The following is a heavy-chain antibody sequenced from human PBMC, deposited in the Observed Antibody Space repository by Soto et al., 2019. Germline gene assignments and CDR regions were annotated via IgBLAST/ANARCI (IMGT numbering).Heavy chain of an antibody. CDR3: ARGAAAAVYFFDY. J-gene: IGHJ4*02. V-gene: IGHV5-51*01. D-gene: IGHD6-13*01. Sequence: GESLKISCKGSGYSFTSYWIGWVRQMPGKGLEWMGIIYPGDSDTRYSPSFQGQVTISADKSISTAYLQWSILKASDTAMYYCARGAAAAVYFFDYWGQGTLVTVSS. CDR1: GYSFTSYW. CDR2: IYPGDSDT.